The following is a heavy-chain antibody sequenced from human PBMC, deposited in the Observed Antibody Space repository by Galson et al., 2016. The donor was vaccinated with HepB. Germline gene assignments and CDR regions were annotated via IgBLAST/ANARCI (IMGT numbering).Heavy chain of an antibody. CDR2: INAGIGNT. CDR1: GYTFTTFA. CDR3: ARGKEWEPKPDY. Sequence: SVKVSCKASGYTFTTFAMHWVRQAPGQRLEWMGCINAGIGNTKYSQKFQGRVTITRDTSASTAYMELSSLRSEDTAVYYCARGKEWEPKPDYWGQGTLVTVSS. D-gene: IGHD1-26*01. J-gene: IGHJ4*02. V-gene: IGHV1-3*01.